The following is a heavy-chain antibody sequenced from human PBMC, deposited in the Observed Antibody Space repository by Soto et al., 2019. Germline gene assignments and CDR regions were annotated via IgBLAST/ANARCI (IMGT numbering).Heavy chain of an antibody. CDR1: GGSIGSNNYY. D-gene: IGHD6-19*01. CDR2: IYYTGST. CDR3: GRKTPVAGTE. V-gene: IGHV4-39*01. J-gene: IGHJ4*02. Sequence: QLQLQESGPGLVRPSETLSLTCTVSGGSIGSNNYYWAWIRQPPGKGLEWIGSIYYTGSTYYNPPLRSRVSISVDTSKNQFSLNLNSVTAADTAQYYCGRKTPVAGTEWGQGTLVTVSA.